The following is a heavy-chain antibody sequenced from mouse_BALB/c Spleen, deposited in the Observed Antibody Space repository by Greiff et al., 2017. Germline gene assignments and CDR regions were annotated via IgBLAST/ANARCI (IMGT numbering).Heavy chain of an antibody. J-gene: IGHJ1*01. V-gene: IGHV5-6-3*01. Sequence: DVKLVESGGGLVQPGGSLKLSCAASGFTFSSYGMSWVRQTPDKRLELVATINSNGGSTYYPDSVKGRFTISRDNAKNTLYLQMSSLKSEDTAMYYCAREGTSSYWYFDVWGAGTTVTVSS. CDR1: GFTFSSYG. CDR3: AREGTSSYWYFDV. CDR2: INSNGGST. D-gene: IGHD1-1*01.